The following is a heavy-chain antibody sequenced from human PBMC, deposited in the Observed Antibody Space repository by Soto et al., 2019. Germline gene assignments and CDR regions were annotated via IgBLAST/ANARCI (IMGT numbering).Heavy chain of an antibody. V-gene: IGHV4-59*01. Sequence: QVQLQESGPGLVKPSETLSLTCTVSGGSISSYYWSWIRQPPGKGLEWIGYIYYSGSTNYNPSLICRVTVSVDTSKNKFSLKLSSVTAADTAVYCCARGSLWFGESRNLYYYYGIDVWGQGTTVTVFS. J-gene: IGHJ6*02. CDR1: GGSISSYY. CDR2: IYYSGST. D-gene: IGHD3-10*01. CDR3: ARGSLWFGESRNLYYYYGIDV.